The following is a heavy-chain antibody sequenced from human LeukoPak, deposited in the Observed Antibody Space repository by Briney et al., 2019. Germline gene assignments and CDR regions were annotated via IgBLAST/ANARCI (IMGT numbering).Heavy chain of an antibody. J-gene: IGHJ4*02. CDR3: TSDPPPFR. CDR2: IRSNTNGGTA. V-gene: IGHV3-49*04. Sequence: GESLKISCTGSGFTFGDSAMAWVRQAPGRGLEWVGFIRSNTNGGTADYAASVKGRFSISRDDSKAIAYLQMNSLLTEDTAVYYCTSDPPPFRWGQGTPVTVSP. CDR1: GFTFGDSA. D-gene: IGHD2/OR15-2a*01.